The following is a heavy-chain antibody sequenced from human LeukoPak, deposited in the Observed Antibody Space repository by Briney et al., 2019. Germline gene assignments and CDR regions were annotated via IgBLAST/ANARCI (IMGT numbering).Heavy chain of an antibody. D-gene: IGHD2-15*01. V-gene: IGHV3-48*01. CDR1: GFTFSSYS. J-gene: IGHJ6*02. CDR3: ARDRTYCSGGYCYSLYYYLSGMDV. CDR2: ISSSSSTI. Sequence: GGSLRLSCAASGFTFSSYSMNWVRQAPGKGLEWVSYISSSSSTIYYADSVKGRFTISRDKSKNTLCLQMNSLRAEDTAMYFCARDRTYCSGGYCYSLYYYLSGMDVWGQGTTVTVSS.